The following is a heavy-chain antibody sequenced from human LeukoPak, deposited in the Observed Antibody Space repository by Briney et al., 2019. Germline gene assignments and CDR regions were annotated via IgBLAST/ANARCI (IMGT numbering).Heavy chain of an antibody. J-gene: IGHJ4*01. V-gene: IGHV3-23*01. CDR3: AKGGVGTAILTSWYFDL. Sequence: GGSVRLSCTASGFTFDGYAMHWVRQAPGKGLEWVSGISGTAGTTYYADSVKGRFTISRDNPGNTVYLEMSSLRADYTAGYYCAKGGVGTAILTSWYFDLWGHGTLVTVSS. CDR1: GFTFDGYA. D-gene: IGHD5-18*01. CDR2: ISGTAGTT.